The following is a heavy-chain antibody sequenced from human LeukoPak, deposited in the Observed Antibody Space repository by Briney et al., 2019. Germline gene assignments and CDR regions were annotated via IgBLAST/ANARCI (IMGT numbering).Heavy chain of an antibody. Sequence: SETLSLTCTVSGGSISSGGYYWSWIRQHPGKGLEWIGYIYYSGSTYYNPSLKSRVTISVDTSKNQFSLKLSSVTAADTAVYYCARRRLQTASEDYWGQGTLVTVPS. J-gene: IGHJ4*02. CDR2: IYYSGST. CDR1: GGSISSGGYY. D-gene: IGHD5-24*01. CDR3: ARRRLQTASEDY. V-gene: IGHV4-31*03.